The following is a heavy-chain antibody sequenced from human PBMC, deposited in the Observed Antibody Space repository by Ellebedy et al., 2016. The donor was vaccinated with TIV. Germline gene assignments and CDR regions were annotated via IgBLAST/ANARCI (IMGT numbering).Heavy chain of an antibody. CDR1: GLTFSSYW. J-gene: IGHJ4*02. CDR2: VNSDGSST. CDR3: VSSSPVIDY. V-gene: IGHV3-74*01. D-gene: IGHD6-13*01. Sequence: PGGSLRLSCAASGLTFSSYWMHWVRQAPGKGLVWVSRVNSDGSSTTYADSVKGRFTISRDNAKHTLYLQRNSLRGEETAVYYCVSSSPVIDYWGQGTLVTVSS.